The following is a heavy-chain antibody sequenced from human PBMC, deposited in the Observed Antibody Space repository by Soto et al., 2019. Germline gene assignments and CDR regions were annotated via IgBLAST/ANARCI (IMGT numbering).Heavy chain of an antibody. CDR1: GFTFSSYA. V-gene: IGHV3-23*01. CDR2: ISGSGGST. D-gene: IGHD5-18*01. J-gene: IGHJ4*02. CDR3: AKYHGRGYRDLGSFDFDY. Sequence: HPGGSLRLSCAASGFTFSSYAMSWVRQAPGKGLEWVSAISGSGGSTYYADSVKGRFTISRDNSKNTLYLQMNSLRAEDTAVYYCAKYHGRGYRDLGSFDFDYWGQGTLVTVSS.